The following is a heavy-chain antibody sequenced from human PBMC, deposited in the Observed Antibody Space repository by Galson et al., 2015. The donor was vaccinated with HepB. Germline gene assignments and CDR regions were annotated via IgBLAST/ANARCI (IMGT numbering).Heavy chain of an antibody. CDR2: INPNSGGT. Sequence: SVKVSCKASGYTFTGYYMHWVRQAPGQGLEWMGRINPNSGGTNYAQKFQGRVTMTRDTSISTAYMELSRLRSDDTAVYYCARDVGATTIFDYWGQGTLVTVSS. D-gene: IGHD1-26*01. V-gene: IGHV1-2*06. CDR1: GYTFTGYY. CDR3: ARDVGATTIFDY. J-gene: IGHJ4*02.